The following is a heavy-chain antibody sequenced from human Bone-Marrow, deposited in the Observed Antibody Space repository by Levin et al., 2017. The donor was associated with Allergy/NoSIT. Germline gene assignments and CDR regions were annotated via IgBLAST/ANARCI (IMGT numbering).Heavy chain of an antibody. CDR1: GFDFSNFA. CDR2: ISYDGSSQ. Sequence: SGGSLRLSCIASGFDFSNFALHWVRQAPGKGLEWLSAISYDGSSQSYIESVKGRFTISRDNSKNIIYLQMNNLSPDDTAVYYCARDTLVRGMYSGMDVWGQGTAVTVSS. J-gene: IGHJ6*02. CDR3: ARDTLVRGMYSGMDV. V-gene: IGHV3-30*04.